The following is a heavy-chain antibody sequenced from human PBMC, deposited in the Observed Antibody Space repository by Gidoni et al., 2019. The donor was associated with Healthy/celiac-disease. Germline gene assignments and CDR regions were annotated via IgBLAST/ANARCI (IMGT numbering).Heavy chain of an antibody. J-gene: IGHJ3*02. Sequence: EVQLVESGGGLVQPGGSLRLSCAASGFTFSSYDRHWVRQATGKGLEWVSAIGTAGDTYYPGSVKCRFTISRENAKNSLYLQMNSLRAGDTAVYYCARANWNNAFDIWGQGTMVTVSS. V-gene: IGHV3-13*01. CDR3: ARANWNNAFDI. CDR1: GFTFSSYD. D-gene: IGHD1-1*01. CDR2: IGTAGDT.